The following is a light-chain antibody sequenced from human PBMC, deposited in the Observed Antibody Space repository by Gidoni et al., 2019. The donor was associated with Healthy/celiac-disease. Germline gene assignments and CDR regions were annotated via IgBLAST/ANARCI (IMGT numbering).Light chain of an antibody. V-gene: IGLV1-47*01. J-gene: IGLJ2*01. Sequence: QSVLTQPPSASGTPGQRVTISCSGSSSNIGINYVYWYQQLPGTAPKLLIYRNNHRPSGVPDRFAGSKSGTSASLAISGRRSEDEADYYCAAWDDSLSGPVVFGGGTKLTVL. CDR1: SSNIGINY. CDR2: RNN. CDR3: AAWDDSLSGPVV.